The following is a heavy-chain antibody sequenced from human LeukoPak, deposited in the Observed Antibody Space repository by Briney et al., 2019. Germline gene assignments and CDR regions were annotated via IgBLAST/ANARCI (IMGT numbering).Heavy chain of an antibody. Sequence: GASVKVSCKAPGYTFTSYYMHWVRQAPGQGLEWMGLINPTGGSTGYAQKFQGRVTMTRDTSTSTVYMGLSSLRSEDTAVYYCARATPEYSGSYGAFDYWGQGTLVTVSS. V-gene: IGHV1-46*01. D-gene: IGHD1-26*01. J-gene: IGHJ4*02. CDR1: GYTFTSYY. CDR2: INPTGGST. CDR3: ARATPEYSGSYGAFDY.